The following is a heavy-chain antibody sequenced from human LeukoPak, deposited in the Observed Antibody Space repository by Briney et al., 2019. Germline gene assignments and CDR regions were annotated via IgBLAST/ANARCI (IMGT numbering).Heavy chain of an antibody. J-gene: IGHJ6*02. D-gene: IGHD3-9*01. CDR1: GFTFSSYG. V-gene: IGHV3-30*03. CDR2: ISYDGSNK. CDR3: ARPYGKFDLGYYYGMDV. Sequence: GGSLRLSCAASGFTFSSYGMHWVRQAPGKGLEWVAVISYDGSNKYYADSVKGRFTFLGDNSKNTLYLQMNSLRGEDTAVYYCARPYGKFDLGYYYGMDVWGQGTTVTVSS.